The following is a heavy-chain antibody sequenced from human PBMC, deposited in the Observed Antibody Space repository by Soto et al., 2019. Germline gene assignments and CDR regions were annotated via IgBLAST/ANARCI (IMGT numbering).Heavy chain of an antibody. CDR1: GFTFSSYS. CDR3: ATSTSRAVHYYYYGMDV. D-gene: IGHD3-16*01. J-gene: IGHJ6*02. V-gene: IGHV3-21*01. Sequence: GGSLRLSCAASGFTFSSYSMNWVRQAPGKGLEWVSSISSSSSYIYYADSVKGRFTISRDNAKNSLYLQMNSLRAEDTAVYYCATSTSRAVHYYYYGMDVWGQGTTVTVSS. CDR2: ISSSSSYI.